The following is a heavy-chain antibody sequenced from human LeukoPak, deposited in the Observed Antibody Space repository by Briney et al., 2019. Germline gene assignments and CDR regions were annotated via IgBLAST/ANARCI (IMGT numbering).Heavy chain of an antibody. J-gene: IGHJ4*02. CDR1: GFTFSDYY. CDR2: IYLGGST. CDR3: ARGEPGTRIDY. D-gene: IGHD6-13*01. V-gene: IGHV4-34*01. Sequence: GSLRLSCAASGFTFSDYYMSWIRQPPGKGLEWIGYIYLGGSTFYNPSLKSRVTISVDTSKNQFSLKLSSVTAADTAVYYCARGEPGTRIDYRGQGTLVTVSS.